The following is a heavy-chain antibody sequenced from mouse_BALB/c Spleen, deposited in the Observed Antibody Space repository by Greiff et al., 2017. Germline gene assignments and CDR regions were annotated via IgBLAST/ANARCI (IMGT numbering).Heavy chain of an antibody. V-gene: IGHV2-9*02. CDR3: ASHYYGYYYAMDY. D-gene: IGHD1-2*01. CDR2: IWAGGST. J-gene: IGHJ4*01. CDR1: GFSLTGYG. Sequence: VQLVESGPGLVAPSQSLSITCTVSGFSLTGYGVHWVRQPPGKGLEWLGVIWAGGSTNYNSALMSRLSISNDNSKSQVFLKMNSLQTDDPAMYYCASHYYGYYYAMDYGGQGTSVTVSS.